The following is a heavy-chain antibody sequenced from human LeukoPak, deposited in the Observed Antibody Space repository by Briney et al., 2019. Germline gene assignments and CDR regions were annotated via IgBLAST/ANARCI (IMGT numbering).Heavy chain of an antibody. CDR1: GYTFTGYY. Sequence: GASVKVSCKASGYTFTGYYMHWVRQAPGQGLEWMGWINPNSGGTNYAQKFQGWVTMTRDTSISTAYMELSRLRSDDTAVYYCARGPNDVDDAFDIWGQGTMVTVSS. CDR2: INPNSGGT. V-gene: IGHV1-2*04. CDR3: ARGPNDVDDAFDI. J-gene: IGHJ3*02.